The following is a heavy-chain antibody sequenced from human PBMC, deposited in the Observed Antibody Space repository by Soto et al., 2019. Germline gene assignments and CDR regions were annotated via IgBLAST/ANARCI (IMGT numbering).Heavy chain of an antibody. D-gene: IGHD3-22*01. Sequence: PSETLSLTCAVYGGSFSGYIWTWIRQAPGKGLEWIGEINHGGSTSYNPSLKSRVTMSLDTSKKQISLKLTSVTAADTSVYYCARGPEYYYGGSGYVDYWGQGTLVTVSS. CDR1: GGSFSGYI. V-gene: IGHV4-34*01. CDR2: INHGGST. J-gene: IGHJ4*02. CDR3: ARGPEYYYGGSGYVDY.